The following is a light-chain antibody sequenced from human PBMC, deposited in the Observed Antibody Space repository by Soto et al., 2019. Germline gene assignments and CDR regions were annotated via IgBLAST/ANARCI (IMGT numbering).Light chain of an antibody. CDR2: GAS. J-gene: IGKJ4*01. Sequence: EIVLTQSPGTLSLSPGERATLSCRASQSVSSSYLAWYQQKPGQAPRLLIYGASSRATGIPDRFSGSGSGTDCTLTISRLEPEDFAVYYCQQYGSSPPITFGGGTNVEIK. CDR3: QQYGSSPPIT. CDR1: QSVSSSY. V-gene: IGKV3-20*01.